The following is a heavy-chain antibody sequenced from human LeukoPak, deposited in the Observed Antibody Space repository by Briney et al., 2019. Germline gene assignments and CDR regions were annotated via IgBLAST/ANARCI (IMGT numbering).Heavy chain of an antibody. D-gene: IGHD2-15*01. J-gene: IGHJ2*01. V-gene: IGHV4-31*03. Sequence: SETLSLTCTVSGGSISSGGYYWSWIRQHPGKGLEWIGYIYYSGSTYYNPSLKSRVTISVDRSKNQFSLKLSSMTAADTAVYYCARDPGSPRGYFDLWGRGTLVTVSS. CDR1: GGSISSGGYY. CDR3: ARDPGSPRGYFDL. CDR2: IYYSGST.